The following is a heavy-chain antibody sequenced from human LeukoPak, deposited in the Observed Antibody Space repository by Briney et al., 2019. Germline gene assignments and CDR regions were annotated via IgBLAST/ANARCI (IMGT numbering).Heavy chain of an antibody. Sequence: SETLSLTCTVSGGSISSYYRSWIRQPPGKGLEWIGSIYHSGSTYYNPSLKSRVTISVDTSKNQFSLKLSSVTAADTAVYYCARDWDCSGGSCYSGPDYWGQGTLVTVSS. D-gene: IGHD2-15*01. J-gene: IGHJ4*02. CDR3: ARDWDCSGGSCYSGPDY. CDR1: GGSISSYY. V-gene: IGHV4-38-2*02. CDR2: IYHSGST.